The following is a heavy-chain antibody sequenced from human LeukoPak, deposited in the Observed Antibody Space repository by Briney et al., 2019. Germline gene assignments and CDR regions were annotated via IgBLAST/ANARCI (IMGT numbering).Heavy chain of an antibody. J-gene: IGHJ4*02. CDR2: MNPNSGNT. V-gene: IGHV1-8*01. D-gene: IGHD4-23*01. Sequence: ASVKVSCKASGYTFTSYDINWVRQATGQGLEWMGWMNPNSGNTGYAQKFQGRVTMTRNTSISTAYMELSSLRSETTAVYYCAILVNSGNSVDIIDYWGREPWLPSPQ. CDR3: AILVNSGNSVDIIDY. CDR1: GYTFTSYD.